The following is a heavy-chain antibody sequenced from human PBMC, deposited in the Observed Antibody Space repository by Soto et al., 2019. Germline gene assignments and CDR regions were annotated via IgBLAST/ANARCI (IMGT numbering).Heavy chain of an antibody. CDR3: AKDTPLILNGYYYH. Sequence: GGSLRLSCAASGFTFSSYGMHWVRQAPGKGLEWVAVISYDGSNKYYADSVKGRFTISRDNSKNTLYLQMNSLRAEDTAVYYCAKDTPLILNGYYYHWGQGP. CDR1: GFTFSSYG. CDR2: ISYDGSNK. V-gene: IGHV3-30*18. D-gene: IGHD3-9*01. J-gene: IGHJ4*02.